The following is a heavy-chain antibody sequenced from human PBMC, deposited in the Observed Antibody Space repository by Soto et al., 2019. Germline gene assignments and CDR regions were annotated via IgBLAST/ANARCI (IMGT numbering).Heavy chain of an antibody. CDR1: GGGTLSNDA. Sequence: QVHLVQSGADGWKSGSSVRGSCTASGGGTLSNDAISWVRQAPGQGLEWLGRISPFFGTTDYTQSFQVRRTMTADAATGTFYIDLRSLTSDDTAVYYCAREVVTETTWGSFGSWVQGTLLTVSS. J-gene: IGHJ4*02. V-gene: IGHV1-69*01. D-gene: IGHD2-21*02. CDR3: AREVVTETTWGSFGS. CDR2: ISPFFGTT.